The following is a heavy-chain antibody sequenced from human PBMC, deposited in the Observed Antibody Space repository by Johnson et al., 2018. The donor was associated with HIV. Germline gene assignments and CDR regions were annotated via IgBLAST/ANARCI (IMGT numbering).Heavy chain of an antibody. CDR1: GFAFSDYY. D-gene: IGHD6-6*01. V-gene: IGHV3-11*04. CDR2: INWNGGNTT. Sequence: QVQLVESGGGLVKPGGSLRLSCAASGFAFSDYYMAWIRQAPGKGLEWVSGINWNGGNTTTYADSVKGRFPISRDKSKDTRYLQMSSLRAKDTAVYFCAKVHIAARWSDAFDIWGQGTMITVS. J-gene: IGHJ3*02. CDR3: AKVHIAARWSDAFDI.